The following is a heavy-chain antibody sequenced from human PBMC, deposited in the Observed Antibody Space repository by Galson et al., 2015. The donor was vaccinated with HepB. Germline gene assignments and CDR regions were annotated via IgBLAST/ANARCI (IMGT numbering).Heavy chain of an antibody. J-gene: IGHJ4*02. V-gene: IGHV3-66*01. CDR3: ARDLGGNGVCCKYDF. D-gene: IGHD2-8*01. Sequence: LRLSCAASGFTVTNNYMSWVRQAPGKGLEWVSVIYSGGSTYYADSVKGRFTISRDNSKNTIYLEMNSLRAEDTAVYYCARDLGGNGVCCKYDFWGQGTLVTVSS. CDR2: IYSGGST. CDR1: GFTVTNNY.